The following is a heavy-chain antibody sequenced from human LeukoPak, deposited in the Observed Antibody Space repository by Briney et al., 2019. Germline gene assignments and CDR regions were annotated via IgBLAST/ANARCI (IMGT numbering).Heavy chain of an antibody. J-gene: IGHJ6*02. V-gene: IGHV3-30-3*01. CDR1: GFTFSSYA. Sequence: PGGSLRLSRAASGFTFSSYAMHWVRQAPGKGLEWVAVISYDGSNKYYADSVKGRFTISRDNSKNTLYLQMNSLRAEDTAVYYCARDGYYGSGSYYYYYYGMDVWGQGTTVTVSS. D-gene: IGHD3-10*01. CDR2: ISYDGSNK. CDR3: ARDGYYGSGSYYYYYYGMDV.